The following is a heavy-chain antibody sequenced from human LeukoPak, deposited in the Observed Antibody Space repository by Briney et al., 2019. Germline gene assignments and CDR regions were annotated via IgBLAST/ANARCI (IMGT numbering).Heavy chain of an antibody. CDR3: ARELVGAKDY. CDR2: ISNDGSNK. Sequence: GGSLRLSCAGSGFTFSSYGFHWVRQAPGKGLEWVAVISNDGSNKYSVASVKDRFTISRDNAKNTLYLQMNSLRAEDTAVYYCARELVGAKDYWGQGTLVTVSS. J-gene: IGHJ4*02. CDR1: GFTFSSYG. D-gene: IGHD1-26*01. V-gene: IGHV3-30-3*01.